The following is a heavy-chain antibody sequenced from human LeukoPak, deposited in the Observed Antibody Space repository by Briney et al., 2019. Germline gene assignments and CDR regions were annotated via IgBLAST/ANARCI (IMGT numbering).Heavy chain of an antibody. V-gene: IGHV3-7*01. D-gene: IGHD3-9*01. J-gene: IGHJ5*01. CDR3: VRDWDHFDFDS. CDR1: GFTFSSYW. Sequence: GGSLRLSCAASGFTFSSYWMSWVRQAPGKGLEWVANMNRDGSEKNYVDSIKGRFTISRDNAKNTLYLQMKSLRAEGTAVYYCVRDWDHFDFDSWGQGTLVTVSS. CDR2: MNRDGSEK.